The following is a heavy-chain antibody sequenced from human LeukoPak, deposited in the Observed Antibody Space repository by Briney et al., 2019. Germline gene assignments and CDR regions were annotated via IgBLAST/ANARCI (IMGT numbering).Heavy chain of an antibody. J-gene: IGHJ4*02. Sequence: GGSLRLSCAASGFTFSSYAMSWVRQAPGKGLEWVSAISGSGGSTYYADSVKGRFTISRDNAKNSLYLQMNSLRAEDTALYYCARGYCSSTSCYRFDYWGQGTLVTVSS. V-gene: IGHV3-23*01. D-gene: IGHD2-2*02. CDR2: ISGSGGST. CDR1: GFTFSSYA. CDR3: ARGYCSSTSCYRFDY.